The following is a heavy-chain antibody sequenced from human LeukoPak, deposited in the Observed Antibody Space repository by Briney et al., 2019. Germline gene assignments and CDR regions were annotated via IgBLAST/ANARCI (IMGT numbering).Heavy chain of an antibody. CDR3: ARRRDFIDY. Sequence: GGSLRLSCAASGFIFSNYNMNWVRQAPGKGLEWVSLISSSRSYIYYADSVKGRFTTSRDNAKNSLYLQMNSLRAEDTAVYYCARRRDFIDYWGQGTLVTVSS. V-gene: IGHV3-21*04. CDR2: ISSSRSYI. CDR1: GFIFSNYN. J-gene: IGHJ4*02. D-gene: IGHD3/OR15-3a*01.